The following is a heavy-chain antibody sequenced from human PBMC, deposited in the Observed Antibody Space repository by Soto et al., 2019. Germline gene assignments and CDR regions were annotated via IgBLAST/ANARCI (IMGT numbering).Heavy chain of an antibody. V-gene: IGHV3-21*01. CDR2: ISSSSSYI. CDR1: GFTFSTYA. D-gene: IGHD6-19*01. Sequence: GGSLRLSCAASGFTFSTYAMNWVRQAPGKGLEWVSSISSSSSYIYYADSVKGRFTISRDNAKNSLYLQMNSLRGEDTAVYYCARVGSGWYEDYDYWGQGTLVTVSS. CDR3: ARVGSGWYEDYDY. J-gene: IGHJ4*02.